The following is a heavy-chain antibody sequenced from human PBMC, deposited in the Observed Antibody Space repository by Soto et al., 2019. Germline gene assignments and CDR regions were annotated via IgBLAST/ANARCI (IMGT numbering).Heavy chain of an antibody. Sequence: QVQLQESGPGLVKPSQTLSLTCTVSGGSISSGGYYWSWIRQHPGKGLEWIGNIYHSGSTYYNPSLKSRVTISVDTSKNPFCLTLSSVTAADTAVYYCAGVGLSSYRPRSIAAPFDYWGQGTLVTVSS. V-gene: IGHV4-31*03. D-gene: IGHD6-6*01. CDR1: GGSISSGGYY. J-gene: IGHJ4*02. CDR2: IYHSGST. CDR3: AGVGLSSYRPRSIAAPFDY.